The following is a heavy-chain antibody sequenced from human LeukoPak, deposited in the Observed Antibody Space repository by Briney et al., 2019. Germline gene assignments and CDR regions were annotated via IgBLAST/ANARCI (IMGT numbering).Heavy chain of an antibody. CDR1: GYTFTSYG. J-gene: IGHJ5*02. CDR3: ARVRERGLSGYDYNWFDP. V-gene: IGHV1-18*01. Sequence: ASVKVSCKASGYTFTSYGISWVRQAPGQGLEWMGWISAYNGNTNYAQKFQGRVTITADESTSTAYMELSSLRSEDTAVYYCARVRERGLSGYDYNWFDPWGQGTLVTVSS. D-gene: IGHD5-12*01. CDR2: ISAYNGNT.